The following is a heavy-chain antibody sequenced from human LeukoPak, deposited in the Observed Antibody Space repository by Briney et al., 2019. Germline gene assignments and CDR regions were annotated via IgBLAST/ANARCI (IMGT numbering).Heavy chain of an antibody. Sequence: GGSLRLSCAASGFTFSSYSMNWVRQAPGKGLEWVSYISSSSSTIYYADSVKGRFTISRDNAKNSLYLQMNSLRDEDTAAYYCARDGYYDSSGYYYDYWGQGTLVTVSS. CDR3: ARDGYYDSSGYYYDY. D-gene: IGHD3-22*01. CDR2: ISSSSSTI. J-gene: IGHJ4*02. V-gene: IGHV3-48*02. CDR1: GFTFSSYS.